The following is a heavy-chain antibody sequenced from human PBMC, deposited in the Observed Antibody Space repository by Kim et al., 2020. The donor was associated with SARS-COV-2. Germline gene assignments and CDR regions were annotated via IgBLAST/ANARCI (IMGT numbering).Heavy chain of an antibody. CDR2: IKQDGSEK. D-gene: IGHD2-15*01. Sequence: GGSLRLSCAASGFSLSMYWMHWARQAPGKGLEWVANIKQDGSEKNYVGSVNGRFTISRDNAENTLYLQMNSLRGDDTAVYYCARDADAADGSGHPGMDVWGHGTTVTVS. V-gene: IGHV3-7*01. J-gene: IGHJ6*02. CDR3: ARDADAADGSGHPGMDV. CDR1: GFSLSMYW.